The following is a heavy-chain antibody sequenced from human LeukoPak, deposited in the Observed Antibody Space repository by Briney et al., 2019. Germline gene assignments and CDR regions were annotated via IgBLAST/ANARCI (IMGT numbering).Heavy chain of an antibody. Sequence: PGGSLRLSCAASGFTFSSYSMNWVRQAPGKGLEWVSYISSSSSTIYYADSVKGRFTISRDNSKNTLYLQMNSLRAEDTAVYYCAKGRYSSGWYPGVQDYWGQGTLVTVSS. D-gene: IGHD6-19*01. CDR3: AKGRYSSGWYPGVQDY. V-gene: IGHV3-48*01. CDR1: GFTFSSYS. CDR2: ISSSSSTI. J-gene: IGHJ4*02.